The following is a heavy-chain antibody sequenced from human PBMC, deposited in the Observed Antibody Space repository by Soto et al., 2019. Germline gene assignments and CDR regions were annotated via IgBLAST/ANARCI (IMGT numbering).Heavy chain of an antibody. CDR2: ISYDGSNK. CDR1: GFTFSGYA. J-gene: IGHJ6*02. D-gene: IGHD3-3*01. V-gene: IGHV3-30-3*01. Sequence: GGSLRLSCAASGFTFSGYAMHWVRQAPGKGLEWVALISYDGSNKYYADSVKGRFTISRDSSKNTMYLQMNSLRDEDTAVFYCARGSAGYSYYGVDVWGQGTTVTVSS. CDR3: ARGSAGYSYYGVDV.